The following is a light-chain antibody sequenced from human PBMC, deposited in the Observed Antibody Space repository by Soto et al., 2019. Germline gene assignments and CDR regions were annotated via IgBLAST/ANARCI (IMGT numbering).Light chain of an antibody. CDR2: GAS. Sequence: EVVLTQSPGTLSLSPGERATLSCRASQSVSSNYLAWYQQRPGQAPRLLIYGASSRATGIPERFSGSGSGTDFTLTISRLEPEDFAVYYCQQYGSSPRTFGQGTKVDIK. CDR1: QSVSSNY. V-gene: IGKV3-20*01. CDR3: QQYGSSPRT. J-gene: IGKJ1*01.